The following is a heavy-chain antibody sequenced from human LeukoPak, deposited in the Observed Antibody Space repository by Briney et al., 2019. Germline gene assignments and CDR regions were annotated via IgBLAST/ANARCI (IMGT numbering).Heavy chain of an antibody. Sequence: GGSLRLSCAASGFSLRGYWMSWVRQAPGKGLEWVANIKDDGSEKHYVDSVKGRLTISRDNARNSLFLQMNSLRVEGTAVYYCAREGSSAISHAADFWGQGTLVTASS. D-gene: IGHD2-2*01. CDR2: IKDDGSEK. CDR1: GFSLRGYW. J-gene: IGHJ4*02. CDR3: AREGSSAISHAADF. V-gene: IGHV3-7*01.